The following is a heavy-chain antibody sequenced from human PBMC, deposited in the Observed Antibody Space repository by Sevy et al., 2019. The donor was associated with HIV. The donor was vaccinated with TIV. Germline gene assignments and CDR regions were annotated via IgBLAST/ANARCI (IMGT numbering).Heavy chain of an antibody. V-gene: IGHV4-4*07. D-gene: IGHD4-4*01. Sequence: SETLSLTCTVSGGSISSYYWSWIRQPAGKGLEWIGRIYTSGSTNYNPSLKSRVTMSVDTSKNQFSLKLSSVTAADTAVYYCASSPNHYSNTAYYYYHMDVWGKGTTATVSS. CDR3: ASSPNHYSNTAYYYYHMDV. CDR2: IYTSGST. J-gene: IGHJ6*03. CDR1: GGSISSYY.